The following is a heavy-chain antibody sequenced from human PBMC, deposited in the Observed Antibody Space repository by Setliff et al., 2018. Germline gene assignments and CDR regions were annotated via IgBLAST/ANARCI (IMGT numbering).Heavy chain of an antibody. J-gene: IGHJ6*03. CDR2: ISDSGDST. CDR1: GFTFSSYA. D-gene: IGHD3-22*01. Sequence: GGSLRLSCAASGFTFSSYAMSWVRQAPGKGLEWVSTISDSGDSTYYADSVKGRFTISRDNSKNTLYLQMNSLRAEDTAVYYCAKIRYYYDSSGYYYRFDYFFSYMDVWGKGTTVTVSS. CDR3: AKIRYYYDSSGYYYRFDYFFSYMDV. V-gene: IGHV3-23*01.